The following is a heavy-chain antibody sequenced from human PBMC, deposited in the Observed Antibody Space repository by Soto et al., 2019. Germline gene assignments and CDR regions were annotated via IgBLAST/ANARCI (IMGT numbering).Heavy chain of an antibody. Sequence: PSETLSLTCTVSGGSISSGDYYWSWIRQPPGKGLEWIGYIYYSGSTYYNPSLKSRVTISVDTSKNQFSLKLSSVTAADTAVYYCARGGDYGGYHYDFCGRGTVVPVSS. J-gene: IGHJ4*01. CDR3: ARGGDYGGYHYDF. CDR2: IYYSGST. D-gene: IGHD4-17*01. CDR1: GGSISSGDYY. V-gene: IGHV4-30-4*01.